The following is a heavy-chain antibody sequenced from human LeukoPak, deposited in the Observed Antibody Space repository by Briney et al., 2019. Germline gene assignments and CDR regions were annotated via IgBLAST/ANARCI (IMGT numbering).Heavy chain of an antibody. CDR2: IYHSGST. V-gene: IGHV4-38-2*02. Sequence: PSETLSLTCTVSGYSMSSGYYWGWTRQPPGKGLEWIGSIYHSGSTYYNPSLKSRVTISVDMSKKQFSLKMSSVTAADTAVYYCAREAPPGHSSSWYNWGQGTLVTVSS. D-gene: IGHD6-13*01. CDR3: AREAPPGHSSSWYN. J-gene: IGHJ4*02. CDR1: GYSMSSGYY.